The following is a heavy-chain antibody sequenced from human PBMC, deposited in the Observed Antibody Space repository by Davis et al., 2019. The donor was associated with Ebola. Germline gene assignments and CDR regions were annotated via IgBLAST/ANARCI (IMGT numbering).Heavy chain of an antibody. J-gene: IGHJ4*02. Sequence: SETLSLTCTVSGGSISSSSYYWGWIRQPPGKGLEWIGSIYYSGSTYYNPSLKSRVTISVDTSKNQFSLKLSSVTAADTAVYYCASLRTVVAAARDFDYWGQGTLVTVSS. V-gene: IGHV4-39*01. CDR1: GGSISSSSYY. CDR3: ASLRTVVAAARDFDY. CDR2: IYYSGST. D-gene: IGHD6-13*01.